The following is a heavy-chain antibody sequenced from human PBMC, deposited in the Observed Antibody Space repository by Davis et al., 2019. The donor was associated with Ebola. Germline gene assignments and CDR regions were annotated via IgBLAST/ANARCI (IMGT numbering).Heavy chain of an antibody. J-gene: IGHJ5*02. V-gene: IGHV4-34*01. CDR1: GGSFSGYY. D-gene: IGHD3-9*01. Sequence: MPSETLSLTCAVYGGSFSGYYWSWIRQPPGKGLEWIGEINHSGSTNYNPSPKSRVTISVDTSKNQFSLKLSSVTAADTAVYYCARELVIRKGWFDPWGQGTLVTVSS. CDR3: ARELVIRKGWFDP. CDR2: INHSGST.